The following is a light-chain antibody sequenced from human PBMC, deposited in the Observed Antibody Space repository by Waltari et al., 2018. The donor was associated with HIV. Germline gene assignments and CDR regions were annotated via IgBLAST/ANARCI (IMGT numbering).Light chain of an antibody. V-gene: IGLV1-44*01. CDR3: AAWHDSLNGSWV. Sequence: QSVLTQPPSASGTPGQRVPISCSGGSSKIGSHHVNWYQQPPGTAPKLLSYSNNQRPSGVPDRFSGSKSGTSASLAISGLQSEDEADYYCAAWHDSLNGSWVFGGGTKLTVL. CDR1: SSKIGSHH. CDR2: SNN. J-gene: IGLJ3*02.